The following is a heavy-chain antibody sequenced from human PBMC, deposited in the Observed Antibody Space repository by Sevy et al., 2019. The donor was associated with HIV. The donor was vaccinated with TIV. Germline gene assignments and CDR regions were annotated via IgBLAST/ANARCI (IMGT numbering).Heavy chain of an antibody. CDR1: GFTFGDFA. Sequence: GGSLRLSCTSSGFTFGDFAMSWFRQAPGKGLEWVGFIRSKAYGETTEYAASVKGRFTISRDDSKSIAYLKMNSLKTEDTAVYYCTRVRGGQTVGFWSAYYYVEYWGQGTLVTVSS. CDR2: IRSKAYGETT. V-gene: IGHV3-49*03. J-gene: IGHJ4*02. CDR3: TRVRGGQTVGFWSAYYYVEY. D-gene: IGHD3-3*01.